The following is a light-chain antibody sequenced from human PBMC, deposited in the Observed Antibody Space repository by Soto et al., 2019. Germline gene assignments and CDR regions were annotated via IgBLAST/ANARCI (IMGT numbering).Light chain of an antibody. J-gene: IGLJ1*01. V-gene: IGLV1-44*01. CDR2: GND. Sequence: QPVLTQPPSASGTPGQRVTISCSGSNSNVGNNTVNWYQQFPGTSPRLLIEGNDQRPSGVPDRFSGSKSGNTASLTISGLQAADEADYYCSLYTSENTYVFGTGTKVTVL. CDR1: NSNVGNNT. CDR3: SLYTSENTYV.